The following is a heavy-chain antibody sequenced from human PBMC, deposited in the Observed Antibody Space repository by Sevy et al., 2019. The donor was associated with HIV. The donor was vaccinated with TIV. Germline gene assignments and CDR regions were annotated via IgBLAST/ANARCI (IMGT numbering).Heavy chain of an antibody. D-gene: IGHD2-8*01. CDR2: LSFGCGEI. Sequence: GGSLRLSCAASGFTFNKYSMSWVRQPPGKGLEWVATLSFGCGEINYADSVKGRFTISRDNSKNSFYLQMNNLRVEDTALYYCAREGCTKPHDYWGQGTLATVSS. J-gene: IGHJ4*02. CDR1: GFTFNKYS. CDR3: AREGCTKPHDY. V-gene: IGHV3-23*01.